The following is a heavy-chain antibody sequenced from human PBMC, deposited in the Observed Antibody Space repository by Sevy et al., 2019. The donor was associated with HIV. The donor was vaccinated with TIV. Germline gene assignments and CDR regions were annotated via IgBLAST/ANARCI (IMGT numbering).Heavy chain of an antibody. V-gene: IGHV3-66*01. CDR3: AGWSSAWTLFDY. D-gene: IGHD6-19*01. CDR2: IYSDGKT. J-gene: IGHJ4*02. CDR1: GFTVSRNY. Sequence: GGSLRLSCAASGFTVSRNYMSWVRQAPGKGLEWVSVIYSDGKTFYADSVKDRFTSSRDNSKNTLYLQMNSLRAEDTAVYYCAGWSSAWTLFDYWGQGTLVTVSS.